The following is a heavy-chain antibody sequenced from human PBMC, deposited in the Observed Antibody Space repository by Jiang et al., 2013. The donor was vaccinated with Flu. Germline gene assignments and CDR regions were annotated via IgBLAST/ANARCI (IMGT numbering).Heavy chain of an antibody. J-gene: IGHJ5*02. CDR3: ARETAAGPTNWFDP. Sequence: NPSLKSRVTISVDTSKNQFSLKLSSVTAADTAVYYCARETAAGPTNWFDPWGQGTLVTVSS. V-gene: IGHV4-59*01. D-gene: IGHD6-13*01.